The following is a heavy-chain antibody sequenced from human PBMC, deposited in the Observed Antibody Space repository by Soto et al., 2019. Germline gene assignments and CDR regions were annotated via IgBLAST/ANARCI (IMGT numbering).Heavy chain of an antibody. J-gene: IGHJ5*02. CDR1: GGSISSGDYY. V-gene: IGHV4-30-4*01. D-gene: IGHD3-10*01. CDR2: IYYSGST. CDR3: ARDLPYGSGRESNWFDP. Sequence: SETLSLTCTVSGGSISSGDYYWSWIRQPPGKGLEWIGYIYYSGSTYYNPSLKSRVTISVDTSKNQFSLKLSSVTAADTAVYYCARDLPYGSGRESNWFDPWGQGTLVTVSS.